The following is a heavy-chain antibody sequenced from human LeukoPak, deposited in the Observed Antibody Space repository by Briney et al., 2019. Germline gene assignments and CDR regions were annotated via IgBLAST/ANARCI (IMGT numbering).Heavy chain of an antibody. CDR2: IFYSGST. V-gene: IGHV4-59*01. J-gene: IGHJ4*02. D-gene: IGHD4-17*01. CDR1: GGSISNYY. Sequence: SGTLSLTCSVSGGSISNYYWSWVRQPPGKGLEWIGYIFYSGSTNYNPSLKSRVTISVDTSKNNFSLGLSSVTAADTAVYYCARGPTRYYFDCWGQGPLVTVS. CDR3: ARGPTRYYFDC.